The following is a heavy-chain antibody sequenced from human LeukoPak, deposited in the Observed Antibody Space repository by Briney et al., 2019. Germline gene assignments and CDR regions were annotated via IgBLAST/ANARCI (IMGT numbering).Heavy chain of an antibody. J-gene: IGHJ5*02. CDR3: ARHAGFCSSTRCNTWFDP. Sequence: SETLSLTCTVSGGSISSYYWSWIRQPPGKGLEWIGYLYYSGSTNYNPSLKSRVTISVDTSRNQFSLKLSSVTAADTAVYYCARHAGFCSSTRCNTWFDPWGQGTLVTVSS. CDR2: LYYSGST. V-gene: IGHV4-59*08. D-gene: IGHD2-2*02. CDR1: GGSISSYY.